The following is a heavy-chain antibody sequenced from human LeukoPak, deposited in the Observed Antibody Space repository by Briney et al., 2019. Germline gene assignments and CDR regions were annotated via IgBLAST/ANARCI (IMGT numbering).Heavy chain of an antibody. D-gene: IGHD3-3*01. J-gene: IGHJ4*02. CDR2: LSSSGSAF. CDR1: GFTFSTYG. V-gene: IGHV3-48*04. Sequence: GGSLRLSCAASGFTFSTYGMTWVRQAPGKGLEWIAYLSSSGSAFSYADSVKGRFTIARDNAKNSVYLEMNSLRADDTAVYYCARSARLMKGVVEVTALDDWGQGTLVTVSS. CDR3: ARSARLMKGVVEVTALDD.